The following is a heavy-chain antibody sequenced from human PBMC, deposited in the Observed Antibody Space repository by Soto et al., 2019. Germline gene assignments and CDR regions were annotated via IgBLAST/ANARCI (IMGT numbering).Heavy chain of an antibody. CDR1: GGSFSGYY. D-gene: IGHD3-16*02. J-gene: IGHJ5*01. CDR3: ARAALNIWGSYRPPNCFDF. Sequence: SETLSLTCAVYGGSFSGYYWSWIRQPPGKGLEWIGEINHSGSTNYNPSLKSRVTISVDTSKNQFSLKLSSVTAADTAVYYCARAALNIWGSYRPPNCFDFSGQGILVTVSS. CDR2: INHSGST. V-gene: IGHV4-34*01.